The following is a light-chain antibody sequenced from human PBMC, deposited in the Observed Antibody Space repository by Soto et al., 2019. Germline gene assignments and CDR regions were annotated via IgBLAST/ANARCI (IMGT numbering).Light chain of an antibody. CDR3: QSYDSHFVV. CDR2: ENN. Sequence: NFMLTQPHSVSESPGKTLSISCTRSSGSIANNYVQWYQQRPGSAPTTVIYENNQRLSGVPDRFSGSTDGSSNSASLTISGLQTEDEADYYCQSYDSHFVVFGGGTK. CDR1: SGSIANNY. V-gene: IGLV6-57*04. J-gene: IGLJ2*01.